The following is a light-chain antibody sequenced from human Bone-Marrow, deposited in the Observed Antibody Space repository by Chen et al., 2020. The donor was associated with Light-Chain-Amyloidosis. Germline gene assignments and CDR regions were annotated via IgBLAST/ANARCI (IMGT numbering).Light chain of an antibody. CDR3: LQGNSGPPWVT. CDR2: GAS. Sequence: EIVLTQSPASLSLSPGERATISCRASQSVSNYLPWYQQKPGLAPRLLICGASRRVPGFPARFRGRASGTDFTRTISCLEPEDFAVYYCLQGNSGPPWVTFGGGTKVEIK. CDR1: QSVSNY. J-gene: IGKJ4*01. V-gene: IGKV3-11*01.